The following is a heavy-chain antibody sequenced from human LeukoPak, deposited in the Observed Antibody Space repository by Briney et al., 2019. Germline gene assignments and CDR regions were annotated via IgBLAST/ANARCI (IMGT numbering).Heavy chain of an antibody. CDR3: ARESGSYSAFDY. D-gene: IGHD1-26*01. J-gene: IGHJ4*02. CDR2: INPNSGGT. V-gene: IGHV1-2*02. CDR1: GYTFTGYY. Sequence: ASVKVSCKASGYTFTGYYMHWVRQAPGQGLEWMGWINPNSGGTNYAQKFQGRVTMTRDTSISTAYMELSRLRSDDTAVYYCARESGSYSAFDYWGQGTLVTVSS.